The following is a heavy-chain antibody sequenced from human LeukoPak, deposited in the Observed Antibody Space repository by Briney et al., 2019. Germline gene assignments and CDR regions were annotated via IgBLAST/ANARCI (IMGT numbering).Heavy chain of an antibody. CDR1: GFTVSSNY. D-gene: IGHD6-19*01. V-gene: IGHV3-23*01. CDR3: AKGIYSSGWSYFDY. J-gene: IGHJ4*01. CDR2: LSGSGITT. Sequence: PGGSLRLSCAASGFTVSSNYMSWVRQAPGKGLEGVSTLSGSGITTSYADSVKGRFTISRDNSKNTLYLQMNTLRAEDSALYYCAKGIYSSGWSYFDYWGHGTLVTVSS.